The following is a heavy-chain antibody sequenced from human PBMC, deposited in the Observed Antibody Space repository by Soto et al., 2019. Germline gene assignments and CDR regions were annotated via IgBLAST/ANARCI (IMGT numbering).Heavy chain of an antibody. D-gene: IGHD6-19*01. J-gene: IGHJ4*02. CDR2: ISAYNGNT. CDR1: GYTFTSYG. CDR3: ARDSFIAVAGPFAY. V-gene: IGHV1-18*01. Sequence: ASVKVSCKASGYTFTSYGISWVRQAPGQGLEWMGWISAYNGNTNYAQKLQGRVTMTTDTSTSTAYMELRSLRSDDTAVYYCARDSFIAVAGPFAYWGQGTLVTVSS.